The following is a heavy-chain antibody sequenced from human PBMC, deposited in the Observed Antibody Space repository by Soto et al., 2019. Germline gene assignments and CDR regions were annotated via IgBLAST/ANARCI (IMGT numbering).Heavy chain of an antibody. CDR3: ARDWYQKGYYYYMDV. J-gene: IGHJ6*03. V-gene: IGHV1-18*01. D-gene: IGHD2-2*01. Sequence: QVQLVQSGGEVKKPGASVKVSCKASGYTFTNYGLSWVRQAPGQGLEWVGWISGYTGDTNYAQKVQGRITLTTDTSTSTVYMELRSLRFDDTAVYYCARDWYQKGYYYYMDVWGKGTTVTVSS. CDR1: GYTFTNYG. CDR2: ISGYTGDT.